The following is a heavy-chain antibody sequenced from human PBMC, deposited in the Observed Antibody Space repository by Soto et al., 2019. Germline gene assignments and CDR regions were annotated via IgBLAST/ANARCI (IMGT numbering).Heavy chain of an antibody. CDR3: ARGTKPVLRYFDWLSY. CDR2: IIPIFGTA. V-gene: IGHV1-69*01. D-gene: IGHD3-9*01. Sequence: QVQLVQSGAEVKKPGSSVKVSCKASGGTFSSYAISWVRQAPGQGLEWMGGIIPIFGTANYAQKFQGRVTITADESTSTAYMELSSLRSEDTAVYYCARGTKPVLRYFDWLSYWGQGTLVTVSS. CDR1: GGTFSSYA. J-gene: IGHJ4*02.